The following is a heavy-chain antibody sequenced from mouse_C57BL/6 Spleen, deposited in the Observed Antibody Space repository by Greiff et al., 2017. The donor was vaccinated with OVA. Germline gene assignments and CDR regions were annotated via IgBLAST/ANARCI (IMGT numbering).Heavy chain of an antibody. V-gene: IGHV5-6*01. J-gene: IGHJ4*01. Sequence: EVKLVESGGDLVKPGGSLKLSCAASGFTFSSYGMSWVRQTPDKRLEWVATISSGGSYTYYPDSVKGRFTISRDNAKNTLYLQMSSLKSEDTAMYYCARHEVGYAMDYWGQGTSVTVSS. CDR1: GFTFSSYG. CDR2: ISSGGSYT. D-gene: IGHD1-1*02. CDR3: ARHEVGYAMDY.